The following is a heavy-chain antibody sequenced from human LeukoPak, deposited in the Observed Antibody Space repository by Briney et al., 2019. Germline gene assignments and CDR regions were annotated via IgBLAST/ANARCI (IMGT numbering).Heavy chain of an antibody. CDR1: EYTFNTYY. Sequence: ASVKVSCKASEYTFNTYYLHWVRQAPGQGLEWMGLINPSGGSTRYAQNFQGRVTMTRDTSTTTVYMELSSLRSDDTAVYYCTREGTGYSGYDHFYWAQGTLVTVSS. CDR3: TREGTGYSGYDHFY. V-gene: IGHV1-46*02. J-gene: IGHJ4*02. CDR2: INPSGGST. D-gene: IGHD5-12*01.